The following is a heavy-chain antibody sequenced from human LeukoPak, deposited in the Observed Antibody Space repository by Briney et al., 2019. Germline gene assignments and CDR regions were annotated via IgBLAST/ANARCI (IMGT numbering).Heavy chain of an antibody. D-gene: IGHD1-14*01. CDR3: AKMYNPIGYYYYMDV. J-gene: IGHJ6*03. V-gene: IGHV3-23*01. Sequence: PGGSLRLSCGDSEFNLISYDMAWVRQAPGKGLEWVSAISGSGGSTYYADSVKGRFTISRDNSKNTLYLQMNSLRAEDTAVYYCAKMYNPIGYYYYMDVWGKGTTVTISS. CDR1: EFNLISYD. CDR2: ISGSGGST.